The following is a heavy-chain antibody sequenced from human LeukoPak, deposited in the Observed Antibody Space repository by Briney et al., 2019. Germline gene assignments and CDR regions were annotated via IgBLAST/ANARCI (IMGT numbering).Heavy chain of an antibody. CDR3: ARDGGSGRAFDI. V-gene: IGHV4-39*07. CDR2: IYYSGST. CDR1: GGSISSSSYY. D-gene: IGHD1-26*01. J-gene: IGHJ3*02. Sequence: KPSETLSLTCTVSGGSISSSSYYWGWIRQPPGKGLEWIGSIYYSGSTYYNPSLKSRVTISVDTSKNQFSLKLSSVTAADTAVYYCARDGGSGRAFDIWGQGTMVTVSS.